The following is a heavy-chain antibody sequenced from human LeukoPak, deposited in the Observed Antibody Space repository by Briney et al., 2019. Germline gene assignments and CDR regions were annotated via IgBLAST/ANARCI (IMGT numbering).Heavy chain of an antibody. CDR3: VIDPDTAMGVQEINYFDY. CDR1: GYTFTSYY. V-gene: IGHV1-46*01. J-gene: IGHJ4*02. D-gene: IGHD5-18*01. CDR2: INPSGGST. Sequence: GASVKVSCKASGYTFTSYYMHWVRQAPGQGLEWMGIINPSGGSTSYAQKFQGRVTMTRDTSTSTVYMELSSLRSEDTAVYYCVIDPDTAMGVQEINYFDYWGQGTLVTVSS.